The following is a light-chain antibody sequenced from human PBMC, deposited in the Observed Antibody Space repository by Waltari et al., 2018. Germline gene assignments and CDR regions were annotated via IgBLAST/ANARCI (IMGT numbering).Light chain of an antibody. Sequence: QSALTQPASVSGSPGQSITISCTGTSSDVGTYNFVSWYQHPPGKAPKLMISGVSNRPSGVSNRFVGSKSDNTASLTISGLQAEDEADYFCCSYTSSNTYVFGTGTRVTVL. CDR2: GVS. CDR1: SSDVGTYNF. J-gene: IGLJ1*01. V-gene: IGLV2-14*01. CDR3: CSYTSSNTYV.